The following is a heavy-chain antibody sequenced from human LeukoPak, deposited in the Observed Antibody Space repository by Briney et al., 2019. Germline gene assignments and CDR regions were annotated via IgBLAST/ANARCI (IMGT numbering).Heavy chain of an antibody. CDR2: IKQDGSEK. D-gene: IGHD3-3*01. CDR3: ARAYRRITIFGVVQNDAFDI. V-gene: IGHV3-7*01. J-gene: IGHJ3*02. Sequence: GGSLRLSCAASGFTLSSYWMSWVRQAPGKGLELVANIKQDGSEKYYVDSVKGRFTISRDNAKNSLYLQMNSLRAEDTAVYYCARAYRRITIFGVVQNDAFDIWGQGTMVTVSS. CDR1: GFTLSSYW.